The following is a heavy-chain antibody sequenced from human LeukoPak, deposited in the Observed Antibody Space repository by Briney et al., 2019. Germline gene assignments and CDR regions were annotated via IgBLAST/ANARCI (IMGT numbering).Heavy chain of an antibody. CDR1: GYTFTGYY. Sequence: ASVKVSCKASGYTFTGYYMHWVRQAPGQGLEWMGRINPNSGGTTYAQKFQGRVTMTRDTSISTAYMELSRLRSDDTAVYYCARDPGYCSGGSCYSEYYFDYWGQGTLVTVSS. CDR2: INPNSGGT. V-gene: IGHV1-2*06. J-gene: IGHJ4*02. D-gene: IGHD2-15*01. CDR3: ARDPGYCSGGSCYSEYYFDY.